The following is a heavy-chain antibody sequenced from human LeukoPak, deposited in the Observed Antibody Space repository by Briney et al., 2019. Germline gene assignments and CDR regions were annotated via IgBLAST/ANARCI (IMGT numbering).Heavy chain of an antibody. CDR1: GFTFSSYS. J-gene: IGHJ6*02. CDR2: ISSSTSYI. V-gene: IGHV3-21*01. CDR3: ARDDYYYGLDV. Sequence: GGSLRLSCAASGFTFSSYSMNWVRQAPGKGLEWVSSISSSTSYIYYADSVKGRFTISRDNAKNSLYLQMNRLRAKDTAVYYCARDDYYYGLDVWGQGTTVTVSS.